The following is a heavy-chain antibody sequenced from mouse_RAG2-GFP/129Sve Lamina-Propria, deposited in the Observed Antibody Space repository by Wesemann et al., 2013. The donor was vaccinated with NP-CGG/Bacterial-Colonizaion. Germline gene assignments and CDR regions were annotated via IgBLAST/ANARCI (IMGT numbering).Heavy chain of an antibody. CDR1: GYTFTDYN. J-gene: IGHJ2*01. D-gene: IGHD1-1*01. V-gene: IGHV1-22*01. CDR2: INPNNGGT. Sequence: GPELVKPGASVKMSCKASGYTFTDYNMHWVKQSHGKSLEWIGYINPNNGGTSYNQKFKGKATLTVNKSSSTAYMELRSLTSEDSAVYYCARSGYYGTFDYWGQGTTLTVSS. CDR3: ARSGYYGTFDY.